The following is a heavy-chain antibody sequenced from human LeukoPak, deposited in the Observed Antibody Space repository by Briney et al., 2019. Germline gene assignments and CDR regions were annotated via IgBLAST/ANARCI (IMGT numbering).Heavy chain of an antibody. V-gene: IGHV3-23*01. J-gene: IGHJ4*02. CDR1: GFTFSSSG. D-gene: IGHD4/OR15-4a*01. CDR2: IHASGGRA. Sequence: GGSLILSCAASGFTFSSSGMSWVRQTADKGLEWVSSIHASGGRAYYADSVKGRFTVSRDNSKNTLYLQMNSLRVEDTAIYYCAKDLRNGDNYGFLDYWGQGTLVTVSP. CDR3: AKDLRNGDNYGFLDY.